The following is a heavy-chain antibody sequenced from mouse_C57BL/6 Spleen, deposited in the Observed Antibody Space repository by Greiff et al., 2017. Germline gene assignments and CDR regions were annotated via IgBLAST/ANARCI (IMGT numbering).Heavy chain of an antibody. J-gene: IGHJ1*03. V-gene: IGHV2-9-1*01. CDR2: IWTGGGT. D-gene: IGHD1-1*01. CDR3: ARSDYGSSYGYFDV. Sequence: QVQLKESGPGLVAPSQSLSITCTVSGFSLTSYAISWVRQPPGTGLAWLGVIWTGGGTTYTSALKSRLSISKENSKSQVFLKMNRLQTDDTARYYCARSDYGSSYGYFDVWGTGTTVTVSS. CDR1: GFSLTSYA.